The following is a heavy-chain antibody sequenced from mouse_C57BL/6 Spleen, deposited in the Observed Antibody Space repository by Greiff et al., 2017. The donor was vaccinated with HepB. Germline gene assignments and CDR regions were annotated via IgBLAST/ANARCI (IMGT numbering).Heavy chain of an antibody. CDR2: IYPGSGST. J-gene: IGHJ3*01. V-gene: IGHV1-55*01. CDR1: GYTFTSYW. Sequence: VQLQQSGAELVKPGASVKMSCKASGYTFTSYWITWVKQRPGQGLEWIGDIYPGSGSTNYNEKFKSKATLTVDTSSSTAYMQLSSLTSEDSAVYYCARGYYGRSSWFAYWGQGTLVTVSA. CDR3: ARGYYGRSSWFAY. D-gene: IGHD1-1*01.